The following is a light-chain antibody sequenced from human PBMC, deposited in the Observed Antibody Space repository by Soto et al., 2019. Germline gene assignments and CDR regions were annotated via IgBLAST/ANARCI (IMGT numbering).Light chain of an antibody. CDR3: AAWDDSLSGRV. Sequence: QSVLTQPPSASGTPGQRVTISCSGSTSNIGSNYVYWYQQLPGTAPKLLIYMNNQRPSGVPDRFSGSKSGTSASRAISGLRSEDEADYYCAAWDDSLSGRVFGGGTKVTVL. CDR2: MNN. V-gene: IGLV1-47*01. CDR1: TSNIGSNY. J-gene: IGLJ2*01.